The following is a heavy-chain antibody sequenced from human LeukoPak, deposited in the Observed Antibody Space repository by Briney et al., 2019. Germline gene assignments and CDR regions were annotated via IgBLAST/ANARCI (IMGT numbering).Heavy chain of an antibody. V-gene: IGHV3-21*04. CDR3: AKTRGPKRYEDFDY. D-gene: IGHD3-3*01. CDR1: GSTFLSYR. CDR2: ISSSSSYI. Sequence: GGGLRVSCAAKGSTFLSYRMNWARQAEGKGMEEVSSISSSSSYIYYADSVKGRFTISRDNAKNSLYLQMNSLRPEDTALYYCAKTRGPKRYEDFDYWGQGTQVTVSS. J-gene: IGHJ4*02.